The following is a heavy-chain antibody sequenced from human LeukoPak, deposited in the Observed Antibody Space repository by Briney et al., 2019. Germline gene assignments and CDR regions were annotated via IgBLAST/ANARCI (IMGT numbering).Heavy chain of an antibody. CDR3: ARDSDYASSY. V-gene: IGHV1-69*13. CDR2: IIPIFGTA. D-gene: IGHD4-17*01. J-gene: IGHJ4*02. CDR1: GYTFTSYY. Sequence: SVKVSCKASGYTFTSYYMHWVRQAPGQGLEWMGGIIPIFGTANYAQKFQGRVTITADESTSTAYMELSSLRSEDTAVYYCARDSDYASSYWGQGTLVTVSS.